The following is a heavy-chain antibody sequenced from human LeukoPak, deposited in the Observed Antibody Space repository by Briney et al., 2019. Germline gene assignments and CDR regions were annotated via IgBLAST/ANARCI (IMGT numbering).Heavy chain of an antibody. CDR3: IKDMGFDLLKDAFHV. Sequence: SLRHSCVGSGFSLDDYAMHWVRQVPWKGLEGVSSISWDSGSQAYADSVRGRFTISRDNAKNSLYLQMNSLRPEDTAFYYCIKDMGFDLLKDAFHVWGQGTLVTVSS. D-gene: IGHD3-9*01. J-gene: IGHJ3*01. CDR2: ISWDSGSQ. CDR1: GFSLDDYA. V-gene: IGHV3-9*01.